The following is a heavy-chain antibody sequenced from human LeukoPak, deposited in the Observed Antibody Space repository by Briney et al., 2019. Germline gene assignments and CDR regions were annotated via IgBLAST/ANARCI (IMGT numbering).Heavy chain of an antibody. D-gene: IGHD3-22*01. CDR2: MNPDSGNT. V-gene: IGHV1-8*01. Sequence: ASVKVSCKASGYTFTSHDINWVRQATGQGLEWMGWMNPDSGNTDYAQKLQGRVTMTTDTSTSTAYMELRSLRSGDTAVYYCARDYYDSSGYYVDYWGQGTLVTVSS. J-gene: IGHJ4*02. CDR3: ARDYYDSSGYYVDY. CDR1: GYTFTSHD.